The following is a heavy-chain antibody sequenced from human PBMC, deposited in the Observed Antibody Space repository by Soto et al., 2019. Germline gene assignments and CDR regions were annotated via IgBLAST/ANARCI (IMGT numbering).Heavy chain of an antibody. J-gene: IGHJ6*02. CDR2: ISYDGTNK. CDR3: ARALGYNYGDRDHYYGMDV. V-gene: IGHV3-30-3*01. CDR1: GFTFTSYG. D-gene: IGHD5-18*01. Sequence: PGGSLRLSCAASGFTFTSYGMDWVRQSPGKGLEWVAVISYDGTNKYYADSVKGRFTVSRDNSKYMLYLQMNSLRPDDTAVYYCARALGYNYGDRDHYYGMDVWGQGTTVTVSS.